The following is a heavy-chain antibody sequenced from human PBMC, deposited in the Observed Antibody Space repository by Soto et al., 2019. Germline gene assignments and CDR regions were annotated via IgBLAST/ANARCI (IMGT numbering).Heavy chain of an antibody. Sequence: AGGSLRLSCAASGFTFSSYWMHWVRQAPGKGLVWVSRINSDGSSTSYADSVKGRFTISRDNAKNTLYLQMNSLRADDTAVYYCARGGWYGVDPFDYWGQGTLVTVSS. CDR1: GFTFSSYW. CDR3: ARGGWYGVDPFDY. V-gene: IGHV3-74*01. D-gene: IGHD6-19*01. CDR2: INSDGSST. J-gene: IGHJ4*02.